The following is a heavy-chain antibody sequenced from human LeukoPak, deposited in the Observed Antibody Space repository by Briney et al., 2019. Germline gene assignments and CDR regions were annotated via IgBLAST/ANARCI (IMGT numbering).Heavy chain of an antibody. CDR1: GFTFGSYS. V-gene: IGHV3-21*01. CDR3: ARDPARFYYFDY. CDR2: ISSSSGYI. J-gene: IGHJ4*02. Sequence: GGSLRLSCAASGFTFGSYSMNWVRQAPGKGLEWVSSISSSSGYIYYTDSVKGRFTISRDNAKSSLYLQMNSLRAEDTAIYYCARDPARFYYFDYWGQGTLVTVSP.